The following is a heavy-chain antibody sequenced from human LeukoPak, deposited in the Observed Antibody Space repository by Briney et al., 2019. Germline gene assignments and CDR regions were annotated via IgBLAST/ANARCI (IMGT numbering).Heavy chain of an antibody. CDR1: GFTFSSYG. CDR2: IWYDGSNK. V-gene: IGHV3-33*01. J-gene: IGHJ3*02. D-gene: IGHD3-10*01. Sequence: GGSLRLSCAASGFTFSSYGMHWVRQAPGKGPEWVAVIWYDGSNKYYADSVKGRFTISRDNAKNTLYLQMNSLRAEDTAIYYCARDITANYYGSGSSAFDIWGQGTMVTVSS. CDR3: ARDITANYYGSGSSAFDI.